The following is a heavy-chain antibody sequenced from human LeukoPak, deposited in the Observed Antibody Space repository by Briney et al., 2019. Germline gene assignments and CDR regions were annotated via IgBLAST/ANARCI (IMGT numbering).Heavy chain of an antibody. CDR3: AKRDLYSSGWGVDY. D-gene: IGHD6-19*01. CDR2: ISGSGGST. V-gene: IGHV3-23*01. CDR1: GGSFSGYY. J-gene: IGHJ4*02. Sequence: ETLSLTCAVYGGSFSGYYWSWVRQAPGKGLEWVSAISGSGGSTYYADSVKGRFTISRDNSKNTLYLQMNSLRAEDTAVYYCAKRDLYSSGWGVDYWGQGTLVTVSS.